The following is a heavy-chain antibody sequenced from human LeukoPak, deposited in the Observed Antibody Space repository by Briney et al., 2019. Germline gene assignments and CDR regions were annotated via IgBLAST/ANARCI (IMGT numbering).Heavy chain of an antibody. J-gene: IGHJ3*02. CDR3: ARQPMRGHYDSSGYPTDAFDI. D-gene: IGHD3-22*01. CDR1: GYRFTSYW. CDR2: IYPGDSDT. V-gene: IGHV5-51*01. Sequence: GESLKISCKGSGYRFTSYWIGWVRQIPGKGLEGMGIIYPGDSDTRYSPSCEGQVTISADKSISTAYLQWSSLKASDTAMYYCARQPMRGHYDSSGYPTDAFDIWGQGTMVTVSS.